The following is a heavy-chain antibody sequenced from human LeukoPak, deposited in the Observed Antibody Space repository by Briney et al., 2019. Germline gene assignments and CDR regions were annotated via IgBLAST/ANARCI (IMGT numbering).Heavy chain of an antibody. CDR1: GYTFTSYD. D-gene: IGHD6-13*01. V-gene: IGHV1-8*01. Sequence: ASVKVSCKASGYTFTSYDINWVRQATGQGLEWMGWMNPVSGNAGSAQKFQGRVTLTRDTSISTAYMELSSLRSDDTAFYYCARAPMGAAALYWGQGTLDTVSS. CDR2: MNPVSGNA. J-gene: IGHJ4*02. CDR3: ARAPMGAAALY.